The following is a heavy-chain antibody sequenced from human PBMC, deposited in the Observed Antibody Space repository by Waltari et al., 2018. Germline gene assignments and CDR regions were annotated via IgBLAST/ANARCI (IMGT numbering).Heavy chain of an antibody. D-gene: IGHD1-26*01. V-gene: IGHV1-69*14. Sequence: QVQLVQSGAEVKKPGSSVKVSCKASGGTFSSYAISWVRQAPGQGLEWMGGIIPIFGTANYAQKFQGRVTITADKSTSTAYMELSSLRSEDTAVYYCARDEGGGSRSYLTDDAFDIWGQGTMVTVSS. J-gene: IGHJ3*02. CDR2: IIPIFGTA. CDR3: ARDEGGGSRSYLTDDAFDI. CDR1: GGTFSSYA.